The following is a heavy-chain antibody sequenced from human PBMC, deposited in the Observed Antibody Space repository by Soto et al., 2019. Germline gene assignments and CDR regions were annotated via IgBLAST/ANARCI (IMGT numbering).Heavy chain of an antibody. V-gene: IGHV1-18*01. Sequence: ASVKVSCKASGYTFTSYGISWVRQAPGQGLEWMGWISAYNGNTNYAQKLQGRVTMTTDTSTSTAYMELRSLRSDDTAVYYCARDYTYYDSVGYYYYFDYWGQGALVTVS. D-gene: IGHD3-22*01. CDR1: GYTFTSYG. J-gene: IGHJ4*02. CDR3: ARDYTYYDSVGYYYYFDY. CDR2: ISAYNGNT.